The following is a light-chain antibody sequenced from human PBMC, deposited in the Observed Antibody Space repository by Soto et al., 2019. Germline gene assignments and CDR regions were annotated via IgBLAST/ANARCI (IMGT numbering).Light chain of an antibody. V-gene: IGKV3-11*01. CDR2: DIS. Sequence: ENLFKQSPRTPSFFSGGGATPSRRARPSVTSYLAWYQQKPGQAPRLLIYDISKRATGIPDRFSGSGSGTDFTLTISSLQPEDFAVYYCQQRSNWPPLITFGQGTRLEIK. J-gene: IGKJ5*01. CDR3: QQRSNWPPLIT. CDR1: PSVTSY.